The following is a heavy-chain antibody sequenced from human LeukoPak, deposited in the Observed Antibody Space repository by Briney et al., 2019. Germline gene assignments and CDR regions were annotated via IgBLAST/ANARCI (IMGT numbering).Heavy chain of an antibody. Sequence: SVKLSCKASGGTFSSYDISWVRQAPGQGLELMGGIIPIFGTANYAQKFQGRVTITADESTSTAYMELSSLRSEDTAVYYCAREGLDTSDYYGSRLDYWGPGTLVAVSS. CDR2: IIPIFGTA. CDR3: AREGLDTSDYYGSRLDY. J-gene: IGHJ4*02. CDR1: GGTFSSYD. V-gene: IGHV1-69*13. D-gene: IGHD3-22*01.